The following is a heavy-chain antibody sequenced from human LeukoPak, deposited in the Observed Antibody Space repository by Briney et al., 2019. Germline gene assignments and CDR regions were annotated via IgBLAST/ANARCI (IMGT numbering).Heavy chain of an antibody. Sequence: PGGSLRLSCAASGFTFSNNWMHWVRQAPGKGLVWVSRIHSDGSRTTYADSVKGRLTLSRDSAKNTLYLKRNSLRADETAMYYCARDRATTLFAYWAQGTLVTVSS. CDR1: GFTFSNNW. D-gene: IGHD5-24*01. J-gene: IGHJ4*02. CDR3: ARDRATTLFAY. CDR2: IHSDGSRT. V-gene: IGHV3-74*01.